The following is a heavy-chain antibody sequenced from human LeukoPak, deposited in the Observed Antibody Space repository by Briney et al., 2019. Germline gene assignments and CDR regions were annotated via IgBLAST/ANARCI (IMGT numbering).Heavy chain of an antibody. V-gene: IGHV4-34*01. CDR1: GGSFSGYY. D-gene: IGHD2-2*01. J-gene: IGHJ4*02. CDR2: INHSGST. Sequence: PSETLSLTCAVYGGSFSGYYWSWIRQPPGKGLEWIGEINHSGSTNYNPSLKSRVTISVDTSKNQFSLKLSSVTAADTAVYYCARERSTSWVDYWGQGILVTVSS. CDR3: ARERSTSWVDY.